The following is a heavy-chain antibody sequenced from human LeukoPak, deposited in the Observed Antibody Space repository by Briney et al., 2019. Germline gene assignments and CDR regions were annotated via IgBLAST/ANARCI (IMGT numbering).Heavy chain of an antibody. CDR3: AKDLKYYYDSSGYRVAYFYYGMDV. Sequence: GGSLRLSCAASGFTFSSYWMNWVRQAPGKGLEWVSAISGSGGSTYYADSVKGRFTISRANSKNTLYLQMNSLRAEDTAVYYCAKDLKYYYDSSGYRVAYFYYGMDVWGQGTTVTVSS. J-gene: IGHJ6*02. D-gene: IGHD3-22*01. CDR1: GFTFSSYW. V-gene: IGHV3-23*01. CDR2: ISGSGGST.